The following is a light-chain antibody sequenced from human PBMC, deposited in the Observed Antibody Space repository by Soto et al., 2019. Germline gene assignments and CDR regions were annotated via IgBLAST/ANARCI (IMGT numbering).Light chain of an antibody. Sequence: EIVLTQSPGTLSLSPGERATLSCRASQSVSSSYLAWYQQQPGQAPRLLINGASSRATGVPDRFSGSGSGTDFTLTISRLEPADFAVYYCQQYGTSPPSTFGQGTRLEIK. CDR1: QSVSSSY. CDR3: QQYGTSPPST. V-gene: IGKV3-20*01. J-gene: IGKJ5*01. CDR2: GAS.